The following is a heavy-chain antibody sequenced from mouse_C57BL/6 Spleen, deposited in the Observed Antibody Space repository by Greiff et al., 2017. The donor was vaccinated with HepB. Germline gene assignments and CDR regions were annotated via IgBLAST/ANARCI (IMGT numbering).Heavy chain of an antibody. J-gene: IGHJ3*01. D-gene: IGHD2-2*01. CDR2: IHPSDSDT. V-gene: IGHV1-74*01. CDR1: GYTFTSYW. Sequence: VQLQQPGAELVKPGASVKVSCKASGYTFTSYWMHWVKQRPGQGLEWIGRIHPSDSDTNYNQKFKGKATLTVDKSFSTAYMQLSSLTSEDSAVYYCAIEGGYDGFAYWGQGTLVTVSA. CDR3: AIEGGYDGFAY.